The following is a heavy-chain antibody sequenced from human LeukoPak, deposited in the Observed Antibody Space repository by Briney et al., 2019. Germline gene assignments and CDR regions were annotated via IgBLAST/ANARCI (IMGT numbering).Heavy chain of an antibody. CDR3: ARRLRWHRGYYFDY. D-gene: IGHD4-23*01. CDR1: GGSISSSSYY. V-gene: IGHV4-39*01. CDR2: IYYSGST. Sequence: SETLSLTCTVSGGSISSSSYYWGWIRQPPGKGLEWIGSIYYSGSTYYNPSLKSRVTISVDTSKNQFSLKLSSVTAADTAVYYCARRLRWHRGYYFDYWGQGTLVTVSS. J-gene: IGHJ4*02.